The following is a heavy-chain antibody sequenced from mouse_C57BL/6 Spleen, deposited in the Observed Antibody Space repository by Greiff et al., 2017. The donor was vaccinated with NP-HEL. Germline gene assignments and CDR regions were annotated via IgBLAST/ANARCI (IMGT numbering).Heavy chain of an antibody. D-gene: IGHD4-1*01. CDR3: ARKLLTGTGYYFDY. J-gene: IGHJ2*01. Sequence: QVQLQQPGAELVKPGASVKLSCKASGYTFTSYWMQWVKQRPGQGLEWIGEIDPSDSYTNYTQQFKGKATLTVDPSSSTAYMQLSSLTSEDSAVYYCARKLLTGTGYYFDYWGQGTTLTVSS. CDR2: IDPSDSYT. V-gene: IGHV1-50*01. CDR1: GYTFTSYW.